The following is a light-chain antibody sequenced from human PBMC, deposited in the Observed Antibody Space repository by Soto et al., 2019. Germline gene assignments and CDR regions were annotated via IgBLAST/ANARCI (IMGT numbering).Light chain of an antibody. CDR2: DAS. V-gene: IGKV1-33*01. J-gene: IGKJ5*01. CDR1: QDISNS. CDR3: QQYDNLPIT. Sequence: DIQMTQSPSSLSASVGDRVTITCQASQDISNSLNWYQQKPGKAPKVLIYDASNLKTGVPSRFSGSGSGTDFTFTISSLQPEDIATYYCQQYDNLPITFGQGTRLEIK.